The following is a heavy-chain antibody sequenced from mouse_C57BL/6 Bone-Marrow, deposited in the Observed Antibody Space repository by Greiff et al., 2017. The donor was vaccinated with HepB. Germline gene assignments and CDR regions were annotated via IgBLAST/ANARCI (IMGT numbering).Heavy chain of an antibody. J-gene: IGHJ1*03. CDR1: GFTFSSYA. Sequence: DVKLVESGGGLVKPGGSLKLSCAASGFTFSSYAMSWVRQTPEKRLEWVATISDGGSYTYYPDNVKGRFTISRDNAKNNLYLQMSHLKSEDTAMYYCARAAHYYGSSYVRYWYFDVWGTGTTVTVSS. D-gene: IGHD1-1*01. CDR2: ISDGGSYT. V-gene: IGHV5-4*03. CDR3: ARAAHYYGSSYVRYWYFDV.